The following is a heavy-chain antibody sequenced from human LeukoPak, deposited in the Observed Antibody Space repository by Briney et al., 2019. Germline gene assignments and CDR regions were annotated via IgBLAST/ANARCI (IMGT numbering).Heavy chain of an antibody. CDR1: GGSISSYY. CDR2: IYTSGST. V-gene: IGHV4-4*07. CDR3: ARGGDTAMVIDY. J-gene: IGHJ4*02. Sequence: SETLSLTCAVSGGSISSYYWSWLRQPAGKGLEWIGRIYTSGSTNYNPSLKSRVTMSVDTSKNQFSLKLSSVTAAGTAVYYCARGGDTAMVIDYWGQGTLVTVSS. D-gene: IGHD5-18*01.